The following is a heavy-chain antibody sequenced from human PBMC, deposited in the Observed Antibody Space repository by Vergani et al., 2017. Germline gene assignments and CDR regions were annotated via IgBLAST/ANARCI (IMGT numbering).Heavy chain of an antibody. J-gene: IGHJ6*03. V-gene: IGHV1-8*01. CDR2: MNPNSGNT. Sequence: QVQLVQSGAEVKKPGASVKVSCKASGYTFTSYDINWVRQATGQGLEWMGWMNPNSGNTGYAQKFQGRVTMTRNTSISTAYMELSSLRSEDTAVYYCARFASQVTIFGVVIRYMDVWGKGTTVTVSS. D-gene: IGHD3-3*01. CDR1: GYTFTSYD. CDR3: ARFASQVTIFGVVIRYMDV.